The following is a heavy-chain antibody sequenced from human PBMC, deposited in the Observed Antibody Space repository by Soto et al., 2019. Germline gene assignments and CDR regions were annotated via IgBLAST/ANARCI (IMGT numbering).Heavy chain of an antibody. CDR2: ISGSGGST. Sequence: GGSLRLSCAASGFTFSSYAMSWVRQAPGKGLEWVSAISGSGGSTYYADSVKGRFTISRDNSKNTLYLQMNSLRAEDTAVYYCAKVPVLRFLEWLNYFDYWDQGTLVTVSS. CDR1: GFTFSSYA. D-gene: IGHD3-3*01. CDR3: AKVPVLRFLEWLNYFDY. J-gene: IGHJ4*02. V-gene: IGHV3-23*01.